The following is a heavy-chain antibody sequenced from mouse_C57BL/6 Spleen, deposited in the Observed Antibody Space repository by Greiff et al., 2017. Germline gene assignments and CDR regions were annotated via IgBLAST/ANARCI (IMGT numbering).Heavy chain of an antibody. CDR1: GYSFTGYY. V-gene: IGHV1-42*01. CDR3: ARLGSSWDY. CDR2: INPSTGGT. J-gene: IGHJ2*01. Sequence: VQLKESGPELVKPGASVKISCKASGYSFTGYYMNWVKQSPEKSLEWIGEINPSTGGTTYNQKFKAKATLTVDKSSSTVYMQLKSLTSEDSAVYYCARLGSSWDYWGQGTTLTVSS. D-gene: IGHD1-1*01.